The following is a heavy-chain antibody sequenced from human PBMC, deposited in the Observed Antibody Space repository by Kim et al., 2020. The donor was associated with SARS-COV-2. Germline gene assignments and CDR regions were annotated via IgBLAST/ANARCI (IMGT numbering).Heavy chain of an antibody. Sequence: SETLSLTCTVSGGSISSYYWSWIRQPPGKGLEWIGYIYYSGSTNYNPSLKSRVTISVDTSKNQFSLKLSSVTAADTAVHYCARVPRMGDYYFDCWGQGTLVTVSS. CDR1: GGSISSYY. D-gene: IGHD2-8*01. V-gene: IGHV4-59*13. J-gene: IGHJ4*02. CDR3: ARVPRMGDYYFDC. CDR2: IYYSGST.